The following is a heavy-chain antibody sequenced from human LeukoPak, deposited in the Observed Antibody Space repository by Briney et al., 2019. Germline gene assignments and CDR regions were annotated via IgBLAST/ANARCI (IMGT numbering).Heavy chain of an antibody. Sequence: GESLKISCKGSGYSFTNYWIAWVRQMPGKGLEWMGIIYPGDSDTRYSPSFQGQVTISADKSISTAYLQWSSLKASDTAMYYCARQYQLPYNWFDPWGQGTLVTVSS. V-gene: IGHV5-51*01. D-gene: IGHD2-2*01. CDR3: ARQYQLPYNWFDP. CDR2: IYPGDSDT. J-gene: IGHJ5*02. CDR1: GYSFTNYW.